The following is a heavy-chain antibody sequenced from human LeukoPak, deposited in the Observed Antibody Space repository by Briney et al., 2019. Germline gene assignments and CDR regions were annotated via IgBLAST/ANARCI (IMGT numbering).Heavy chain of an antibody. Sequence: SETLTLTCTVSGGSISSGSYYWSWIRQPAGKGLEWIGRIYTSGSTNYNPSLKGRVTISLDTSKNQFSLKLSSVTAADTAVYYCARDRGLHSSSWYREDYMDVWGKGTTVTVSS. V-gene: IGHV4-61*02. CDR1: GGSISSGSYY. J-gene: IGHJ6*03. D-gene: IGHD6-13*01. CDR3: ARDRGLHSSSWYREDYMDV. CDR2: IYTSGST.